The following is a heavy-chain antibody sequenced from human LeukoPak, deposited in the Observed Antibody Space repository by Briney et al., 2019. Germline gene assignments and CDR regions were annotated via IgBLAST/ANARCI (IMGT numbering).Heavy chain of an antibody. D-gene: IGHD2-15*01. J-gene: IGHJ4*02. CDR2: IYYSGTT. CDR1: GGSISSYY. Sequence: SETLSLTCTVSGGSISSYYWTWIRQPPGKGLEWIGSIYYSGTTNYNPPLKSRVTISVDTSKNQFSLRLRSVTAADTAVYYCATCSGTTCYDWGQGTLVIVSS. V-gene: IGHV4-59*01. CDR3: ATCSGTTCYD.